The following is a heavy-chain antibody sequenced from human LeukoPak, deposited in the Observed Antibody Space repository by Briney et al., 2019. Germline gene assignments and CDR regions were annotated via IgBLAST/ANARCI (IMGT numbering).Heavy chain of an antibody. J-gene: IGHJ6*03. CDR2: IYGSGIT. D-gene: IGHD3-22*01. Sequence: SETLSLTCTVSGGSIISNYWSWIRQSAGTGLEWIGRIYGSGITDYNPSLKSRVTMSLDTSRKQFSLRMTSVTAADTAVYYCARLKFYDSTGYSPGYYMDVWGKGTTVSVFS. CDR3: ARLKFYDSTGYSPGYYMDV. V-gene: IGHV4-4*07. CDR1: GGSIISNY.